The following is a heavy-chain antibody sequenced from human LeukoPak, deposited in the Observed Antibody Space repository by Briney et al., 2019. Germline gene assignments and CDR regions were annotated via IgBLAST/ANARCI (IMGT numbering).Heavy chain of an antibody. CDR3: ARDLTPQTYDYSNFYYYYYYMDV. J-gene: IGHJ6*03. CDR1: GFTFSSYS. D-gene: IGHD4-11*01. CDR2: ISSSSSYI. Sequence: PGGSLRLSCAASGFTFSSYSMNWVRQAPGKGLEWVSSISSSSSYIYYADSVKGRFTISRDNAKNSLHLQMNSLRAEDTAVYYCARDLTPQTYDYSNFYYYYYYMDVWGKGTTVTVSS. V-gene: IGHV3-21*01.